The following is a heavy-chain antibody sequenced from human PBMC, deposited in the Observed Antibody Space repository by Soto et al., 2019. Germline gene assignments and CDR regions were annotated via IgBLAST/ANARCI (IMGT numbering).Heavy chain of an antibody. CDR2: VIPIFGTA. D-gene: IGHD1-26*01. V-gene: IGHV1-69*13. CDR3: ARAGGSTGDFDY. CDR1: GGTFSSYA. Sequence: SVKVSCKACGGTFSSYAISWVRQAPGQGLEWMGGVIPIFGTANYAQKFQGRVTITADESTITAYMELSSLRSEDTAVYYCARAGGSTGDFDYWGQGTLVTVSS. J-gene: IGHJ4*02.